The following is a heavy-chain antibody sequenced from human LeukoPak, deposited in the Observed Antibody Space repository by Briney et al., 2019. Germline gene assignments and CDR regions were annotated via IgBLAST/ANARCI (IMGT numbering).Heavy chain of an antibody. CDR1: GYTFTSYY. Sequence: ASVKVSCKASGYTFTSYYTHWVRQAPGQGLEWMGIINPSGGSTTYAEKFQGRVIMTRDTSTSTVYMELSSQRSEDTAVYYCARVLGERTYSSGYDYWGQGTLVTVSS. D-gene: IGHD6-19*01. V-gene: IGHV1-46*01. CDR2: INPSGGST. J-gene: IGHJ4*02. CDR3: ARVLGERTYSSGYDY.